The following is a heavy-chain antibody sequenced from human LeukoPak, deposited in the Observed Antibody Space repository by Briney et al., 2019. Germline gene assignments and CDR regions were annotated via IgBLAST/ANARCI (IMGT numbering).Heavy chain of an antibody. V-gene: IGHV4-59*01. Sequence: PSGTLSLTCTVSGGSISSYYWSWIRQTPGKGLEWIGYIYYSGSTNYNPSLKSRVTISVDTSKNQFSLKLSSVTAADTAVYYCARGPFRGFDYWGQGTLVTVSS. CDR3: ARGPFRGFDY. J-gene: IGHJ4*02. D-gene: IGHD3-10*01. CDR2: IYYSGST. CDR1: GGSISSYY.